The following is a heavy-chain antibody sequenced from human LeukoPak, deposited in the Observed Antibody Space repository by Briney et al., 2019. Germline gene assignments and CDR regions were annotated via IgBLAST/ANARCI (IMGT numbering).Heavy chain of an antibody. D-gene: IGHD4-17*01. V-gene: IGHV3-30*04. Sequence: GGSLRLSCAASGFTFSSYAMHWVRQAPGKGLEWVAVISYDGSNKYYAVSVKGRFTIPRDNSKNTLYLQINSLRAEDTAVYYCARGDYGRYYYYGMDVWGQGTTVTVSS. J-gene: IGHJ6*02. CDR1: GFTFSSYA. CDR3: ARGDYGRYYYYGMDV. CDR2: ISYDGSNK.